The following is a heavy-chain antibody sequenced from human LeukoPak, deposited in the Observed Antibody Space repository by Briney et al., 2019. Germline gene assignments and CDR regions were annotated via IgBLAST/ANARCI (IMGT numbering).Heavy chain of an antibody. CDR1: GGSISSGGYY. Sequence: SETLSLTCTVSGGSISSGGYYWSWIRQHPGKGLEWIGYIYYSGSTYYNPSLKSRVTISVDTSKNQFSLKLSSVTAADTAVYYCARGRGLGVVITKYYFDYWGQGTLVTVSS. CDR3: ARGRGLGVVITKYYFDY. J-gene: IGHJ4*02. D-gene: IGHD3-3*01. V-gene: IGHV4-31*03. CDR2: IYYSGST.